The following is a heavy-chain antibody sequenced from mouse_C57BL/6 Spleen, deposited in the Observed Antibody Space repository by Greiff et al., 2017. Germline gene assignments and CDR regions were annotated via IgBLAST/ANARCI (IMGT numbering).Heavy chain of an antibody. D-gene: IGHD1-1*01. Sequence: QVQLQQSDAELVKPGASVKISCKVSGYTFTDHTIHWMKQRPEQGLEWIGYIYPRDGSTKYNEKFKGKATLPADKSYSTAYMQLTRLTSEYSVFYFCARSPYYYSPMDDWGQGTSVTVSS. J-gene: IGHJ4*01. V-gene: IGHV1-78*01. CDR1: GYTFTDHT. CDR2: IYPRDGST. CDR3: ARSPYYYSPMDD.